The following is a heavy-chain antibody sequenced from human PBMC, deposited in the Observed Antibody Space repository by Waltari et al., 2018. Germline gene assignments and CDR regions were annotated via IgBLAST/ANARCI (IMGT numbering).Heavy chain of an antibody. J-gene: IGHJ4*02. V-gene: IGHV1-69*10. CDR3: AREGGLAGTKGEYYFDY. D-gene: IGHD1-7*01. CDR1: GGTFSSYA. Sequence: QVQLVQSGAEVKKPGSSVKVSCKASGGTFSSYAISWVRQAPGQGIEWMGGIIPILGIANYAQKFQGRVTITADKSTSTAYMELSSLRSEDTAVYYCAREGGLAGTKGEYYFDYWGQGTLVTVSS. CDR2: IIPILGIA.